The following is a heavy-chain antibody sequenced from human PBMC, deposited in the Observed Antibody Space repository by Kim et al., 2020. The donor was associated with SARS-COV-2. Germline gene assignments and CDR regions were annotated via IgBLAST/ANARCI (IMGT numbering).Heavy chain of an antibody. J-gene: IGHJ6*02. V-gene: IGHV4-39*01. Sequence: SETLSLTCTVSGGSISSSSYYWGWIRQPPGKGLEWIGSIYYSGSTYYNPSLKSRVTISVDTSKNQFSLKLSSVTAADTAVYYCASGKRITMVRGVIPNLGYGMDVWGQGTTVTVSS. CDR1: GGSISSSSYY. CDR2: IYYSGST. CDR3: ASGKRITMVRGVIPNLGYGMDV. D-gene: IGHD3-10*01.